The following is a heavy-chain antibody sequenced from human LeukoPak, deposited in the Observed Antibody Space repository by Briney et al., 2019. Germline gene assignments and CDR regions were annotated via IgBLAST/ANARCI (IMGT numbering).Heavy chain of an antibody. D-gene: IGHD2-2*01. Sequence: ASVKVSCKASGYTFTGYYMHWVRQAPGQGLEWMGWINPNSGGTNYAQKFQGGVTMTRDTSISTAYMELSRLRSDDTAVYYCARDSTYCSSTSCYLLKGWFDPWGQGTLVTVSS. CDR2: INPNSGGT. CDR1: GYTFTGYY. CDR3: ARDSTYCSSTSCYLLKGWFDP. J-gene: IGHJ5*02. V-gene: IGHV1-2*02.